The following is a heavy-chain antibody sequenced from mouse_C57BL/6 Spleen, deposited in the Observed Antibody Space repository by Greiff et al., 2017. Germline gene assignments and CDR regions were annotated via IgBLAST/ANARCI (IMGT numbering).Heavy chain of an antibody. Sequence: QVQLQQSGAELVRPGTSVKVSCKASGYAFTNYLIEWVKQRPGQGLEWIGVINPGSGGTNYNEKFKGKATLTADKSSSTAYMQLSSLTSEDSAGYFCARGADPYWNYYGSSDCDYWGQGTTLTVSS. CDR2: INPGSGGT. V-gene: IGHV1-54*01. CDR1: GYAFTNYL. CDR3: ARGADPYWNYYGSSDCDY. D-gene: IGHD1-1*01. J-gene: IGHJ2*01.